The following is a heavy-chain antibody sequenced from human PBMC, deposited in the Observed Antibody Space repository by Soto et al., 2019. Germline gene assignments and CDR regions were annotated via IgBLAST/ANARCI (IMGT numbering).Heavy chain of an antibody. CDR3: ARVYSGIYYPFDY. CDR1: GFSLSTSGMC. V-gene: IGHV2-70*01. Sequence: SGPTLLKPTQTLTLTCTFSGFSLSTSGMCVSWIRQPPGKALEWLALIEWEDDKYYSTSLKTRLTISKDTSKNQVVLTMANMVPVDTATFYCARVYSGIYYPFDYWGQGTLVTVSS. D-gene: IGHD1-26*01. J-gene: IGHJ4*02. CDR2: IEWEDDK.